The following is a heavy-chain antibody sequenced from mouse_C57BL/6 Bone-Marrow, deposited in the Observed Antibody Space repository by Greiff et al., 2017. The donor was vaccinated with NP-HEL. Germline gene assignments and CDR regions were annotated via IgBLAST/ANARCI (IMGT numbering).Heavy chain of an antibody. V-gene: IGHV1-26*01. CDR2: INPNNGGT. Sequence: VQLQQSGPELVKPGASVKISCKASGYTFTDYYMNWVKQSHGKSLEWIGDINPNNGGTSYNQKFKGKDTLTVDKSASTAYRELRSLTSEDSAVYYCARSWDGFAYWGQGTLVTVSA. CDR1: GYTFTDYY. J-gene: IGHJ3*01. D-gene: IGHD4-1*01. CDR3: ARSWDGFAY.